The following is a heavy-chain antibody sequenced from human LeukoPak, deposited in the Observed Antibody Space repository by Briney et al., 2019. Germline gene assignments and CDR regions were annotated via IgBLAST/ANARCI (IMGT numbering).Heavy chain of an antibody. CDR1: GFTFSSYE. Sequence: GGSLRFSCAASGFTFSSYEMNRVRQAPGKGLEWVSYISSSGSTIYYADSVKGRFTISRDNAKNSLYLQMNSLRAEDTAVYYCARESGLTDYWGQGTLVTVSS. J-gene: IGHJ4*02. V-gene: IGHV3-48*03. CDR2: ISSSGSTI. D-gene: IGHD3/OR15-3a*01. CDR3: ARESGLTDY.